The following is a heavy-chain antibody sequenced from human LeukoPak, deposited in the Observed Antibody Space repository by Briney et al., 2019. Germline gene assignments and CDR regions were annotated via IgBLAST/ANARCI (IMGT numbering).Heavy chain of an antibody. Sequence: ASVTVSCKASVYTFTIYGISWVRQAPGQGLEWMGWISAYNGNTNYAQKLQGRVTMTTDTSTSTAYMELRRLRSDDTAVYYCARDSLSSRYDFWSGYWVYWGQGTLVTVSS. CDR3: ARDSLSSRYDFWSGYWVY. D-gene: IGHD3-3*01. CDR2: ISAYNGNT. V-gene: IGHV1-18*01. CDR1: VYTFTIYG. J-gene: IGHJ4*02.